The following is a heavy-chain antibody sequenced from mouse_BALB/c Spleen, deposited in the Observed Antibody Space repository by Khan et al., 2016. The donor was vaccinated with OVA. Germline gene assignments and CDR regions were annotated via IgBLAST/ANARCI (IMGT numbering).Heavy chain of an antibody. CDR1: GYTFTSYV. Sequence: VQLQQPGPELLKPGASVKMSCKASGYTFTSYVMHWVKQKPGQGLEWIGYIYPFNDDSKYSEKFKGKATLTSDTSSNTAYMELSSLTSEDSAVYYCATQGSTYTWFDYWGQGTLVTVSA. J-gene: IGHJ3*01. D-gene: IGHD1-1*01. CDR2: IYPFNDDS. CDR3: ATQGSTYTWFDY. V-gene: IGHV1S136*01.